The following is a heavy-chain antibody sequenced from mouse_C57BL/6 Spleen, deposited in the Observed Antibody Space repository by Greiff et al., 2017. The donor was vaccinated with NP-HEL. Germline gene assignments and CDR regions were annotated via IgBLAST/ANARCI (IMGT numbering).Heavy chain of an antibody. V-gene: IGHV1-69*01. J-gene: IGHJ1*03. CDR1: GYTFTSYW. Sequence: VQLQQPGAELVMPGASVKLSCKASGYTFTSYWMHWVKQRPGQGLEWIGEIDPSDSYTKYNQKFKGKSTLTVDKSSSTAYMQLSSLTSEDSAVYYCARGRETGTRYFDVWGTGTTVTVSS. CDR3: ARGRETGTRYFDV. D-gene: IGHD4-1*01. CDR2: IDPSDSYT.